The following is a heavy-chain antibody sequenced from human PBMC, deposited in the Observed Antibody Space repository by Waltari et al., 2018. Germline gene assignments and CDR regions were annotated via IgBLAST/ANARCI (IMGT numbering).Heavy chain of an antibody. CDR3: ARDNNGYDRYFDY. Sequence: EVQLVESGGGLVQPGGSLRLSCAASGFTFSSYEMNWVRRAPGKGLGWVSYISSSGSTIYYADSVKGRVTISRDNAKNSLYLQMHSLRADDTAVYYCARDNNGYDRYFDYWGQGTLVTVSS. CDR1: GFTFSSYE. V-gene: IGHV3-48*03. CDR2: ISSSGSTI. D-gene: IGHD5-12*01. J-gene: IGHJ4*02.